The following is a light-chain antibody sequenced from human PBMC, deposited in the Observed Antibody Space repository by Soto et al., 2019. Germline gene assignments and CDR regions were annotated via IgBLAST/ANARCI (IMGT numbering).Light chain of an antibody. CDR3: QQYGSSPWT. CDR1: QSVSSSY. CDR2: GAS. J-gene: IGKJ1*01. V-gene: IGKV3-20*01. Sequence: VVTLSRGTLSLSPEERATLSCRASQSVSSSYLAWYHQKPGQAPRLLLYGASTRATGIPDRFSGSGSGTDFTLTISGLEPEDFAVYYCQQYGSSPWTFGQGTKVDI.